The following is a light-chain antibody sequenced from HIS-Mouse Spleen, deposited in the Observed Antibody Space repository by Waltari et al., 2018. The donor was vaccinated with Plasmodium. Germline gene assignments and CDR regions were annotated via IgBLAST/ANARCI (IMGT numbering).Light chain of an antibody. CDR1: SSNIGSNY. J-gene: IGLJ3*02. CDR3: AAWDDSLSGPV. Sequence: GTPGQRVTISCSGSSSNIGSNYVYWYQQLPGTAPKLLIYRNNQRPSGVPDRFSGSKSGTSASLAISGLRSEDEADYYCAAWDDSLSGPVFGGGTKLTVL. CDR2: RNN. V-gene: IGLV1-47*01.